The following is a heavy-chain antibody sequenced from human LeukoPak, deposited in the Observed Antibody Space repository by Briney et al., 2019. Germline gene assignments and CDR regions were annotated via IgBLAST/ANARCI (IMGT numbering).Heavy chain of an antibody. CDR1: GITLSNYG. V-gene: IGHV3-7*01. J-gene: IGHJ4*02. Sequence: GGSLRLSCAVSGITLSNYGMSWVRQAPGKGLEWVANIRQDGSSIFYADSVKGRFTISRDNAKNSVFLQMDNLTPDDTAVYYCARAVDLADYWGQGTLVTVSS. CDR2: IRQDGSSI. CDR3: ARAVDLADY.